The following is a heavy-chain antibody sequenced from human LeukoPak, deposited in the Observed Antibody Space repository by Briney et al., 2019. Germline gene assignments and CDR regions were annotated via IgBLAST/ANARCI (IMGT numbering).Heavy chain of an antibody. CDR1: GGTISSGGYY. CDR3: ARHSSSWTRTPFDY. V-gene: IGHV4-31*03. Sequence: PSQTMSLTCTVSGGTISSGGYYWSWIRQHPGKGLEWIGYIYYSGSTYYNPSLKSRVTISVDTSKNQFSLKLSSVTAADMAVYYCARHSSSWTRTPFDYWGQGTLVTVSS. J-gene: IGHJ4*02. D-gene: IGHD6-13*01. CDR2: IYYSGST.